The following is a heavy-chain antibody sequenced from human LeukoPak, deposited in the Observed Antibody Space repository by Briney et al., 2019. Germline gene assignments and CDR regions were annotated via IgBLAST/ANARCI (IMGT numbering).Heavy chain of an antibody. D-gene: IGHD4-17*01. CDR2: ISWNGDNT. V-gene: IGHV3-43*01. CDR1: GFTFNDYY. Sequence: GGSLRLSCAASGFTFNDYYMNWVRQAPGKGLEWVSLISWNGDNTYYADSVRGRFTISRDNSKNSLYLQMKSLTTDDTAFYYCVKGSRLRRLDYWGQGTLVTVSS. J-gene: IGHJ4*01. CDR3: VKGSRLRRLDY.